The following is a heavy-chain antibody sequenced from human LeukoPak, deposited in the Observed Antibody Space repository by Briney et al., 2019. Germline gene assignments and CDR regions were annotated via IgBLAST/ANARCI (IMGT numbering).Heavy chain of an antibody. CDR3: ASVVAVAGTYFDY. CDR1: GGSISSSSYY. Sequence: SETLSLTCTVSGGSISSSSYYWGWIRQPPGKGLEWIGYIYYSGSTNYNPSLKSRVTISVDTSKNQFSLKLSSVTAADTAVYYCASVVAVAGTYFDYWGQGTLVTVSS. D-gene: IGHD6-19*01. V-gene: IGHV4-61*05. J-gene: IGHJ4*02. CDR2: IYYSGST.